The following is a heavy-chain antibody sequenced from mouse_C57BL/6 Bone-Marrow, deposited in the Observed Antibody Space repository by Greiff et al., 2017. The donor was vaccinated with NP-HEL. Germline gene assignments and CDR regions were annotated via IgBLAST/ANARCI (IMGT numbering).Heavy chain of an antibody. CDR3: AREGASTMITTEGVYYAMDY. V-gene: IGHV14-2*01. J-gene: IGHJ4*01. CDR1: GFNIKDYY. D-gene: IGHD2-4*01. CDR2: IDPEDGET. Sequence: EVKLQQSGAELVKPGASVKLSCTASGFNIKDYYMHWVKQRTQQGLEWIGRIDPEDGETKYAPKFQGKATITADTSSNTAYLQLSSLTSEDTAVYYCAREGASTMITTEGVYYAMDYWGQGTSVTVSS.